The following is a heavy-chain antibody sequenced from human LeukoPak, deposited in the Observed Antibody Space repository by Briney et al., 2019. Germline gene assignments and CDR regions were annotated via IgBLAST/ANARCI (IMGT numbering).Heavy chain of an antibody. V-gene: IGHV4-39*01. CDR1: GGSISTSTYY. J-gene: IGHJ4*02. Sequence: PSETLSLTCTVSGGSISTSTYYWAWIRQPPGKGLEWIGRIYYTGSTYYNPSLKSRVSISVDTSKNQFSLKLNSVTATDTATYYCARLNSYMTAFDYWGRGTLVTVSS. CDR2: IYYTGST. D-gene: IGHD2-21*01. CDR3: ARLNSYMTAFDY.